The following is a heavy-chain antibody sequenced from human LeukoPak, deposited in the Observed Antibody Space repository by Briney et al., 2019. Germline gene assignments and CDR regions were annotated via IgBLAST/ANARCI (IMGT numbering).Heavy chain of an antibody. CDR3: ARAASMIGAFDI. J-gene: IGHJ3*02. CDR1: GYTFTSYY. V-gene: IGHV1-46*01. CDR2: INPSGGST. Sequence: ASVMVSCKASGYTFTSYYMHWVRQAPGQGLEWMGIINPSGGSTSYAQKFQGRVTMTRDTSTSTVYMELSSLRSEDTAVYYCARAASMIGAFDIWGQGTMVTVSS. D-gene: IGHD3-22*01.